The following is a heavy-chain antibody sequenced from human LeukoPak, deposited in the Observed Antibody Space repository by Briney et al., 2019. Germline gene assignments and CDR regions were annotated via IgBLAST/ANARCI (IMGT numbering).Heavy chain of an antibody. D-gene: IGHD2/OR15-2a*01. CDR2: VYYSGST. CDR1: GGSMHSSNYY. J-gene: IGHJ4*02. V-gene: IGHV4-39*07. Sequence: SETLSLTCTVSGGSMHSSNYYWGLIRQPPGKGLEYIGSVYYSGSTYYNPSLKSRVTISVDTSKNQFSLKLSSVTAADTAVYYCARGHTFYYDDSDYPPDYFDYWGQGTLVTVSS. CDR3: ARGHTFYYDDSDYPPDYFDY.